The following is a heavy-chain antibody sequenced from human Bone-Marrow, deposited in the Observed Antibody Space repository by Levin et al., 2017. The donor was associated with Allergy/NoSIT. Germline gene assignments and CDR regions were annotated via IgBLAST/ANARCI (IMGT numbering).Heavy chain of an antibody. CDR1: GFTFSDYY. CDR3: ARDAIAAARRSWFDP. V-gene: IGHV3-11*01. J-gene: IGHJ5*02. Sequence: GGSLRLSCAASGFTFSDYYMSWIRQAPGKGLEWVSYISSSGSTIYYADSVKGRFTISRDNAKNSLYLQMNSLRAEDTAVYYCARDAIAAARRSWFDPWGQGTLVTVSS. D-gene: IGHD6-13*01. CDR2: ISSSGSTI.